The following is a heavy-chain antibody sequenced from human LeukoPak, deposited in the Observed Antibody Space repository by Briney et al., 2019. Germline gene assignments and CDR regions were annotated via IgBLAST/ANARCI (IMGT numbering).Heavy chain of an antibody. CDR2: IWYDGSNK. Sequence: GGSLRLSCAASGFTFSSYGMHWVRQAPGKGLEWVAVIWYDGSNKYYADSVKGRFTISRDNSKNTLCLQMNSLRAEDTAVYYCARDDLERVGAPPLDYWGQGTLVTVSS. J-gene: IGHJ4*02. D-gene: IGHD1-26*01. CDR1: GFTFSSYG. V-gene: IGHV3-33*01. CDR3: ARDDLERVGAPPLDY.